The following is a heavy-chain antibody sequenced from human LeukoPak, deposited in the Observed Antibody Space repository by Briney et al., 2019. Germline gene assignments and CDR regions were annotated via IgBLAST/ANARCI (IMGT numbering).Heavy chain of an antibody. CDR2: IGGSGGTA. V-gene: IGHV3-23*01. Sequence: PGGSLRLSCAASGFTFSSYAMSWVRQAPGKGLEWVSVIGGSGGTAYYADSVKGRFTISRGNSKNTLYLQMNSLRVEDTAVYYCARRNGYSSGWYDMDVWGKGTTVTVSS. J-gene: IGHJ6*03. CDR3: ARRNGYSSGWYDMDV. D-gene: IGHD6-19*01. CDR1: GFTFSSYA.